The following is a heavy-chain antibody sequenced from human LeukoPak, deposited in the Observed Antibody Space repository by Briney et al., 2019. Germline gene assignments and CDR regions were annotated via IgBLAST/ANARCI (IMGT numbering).Heavy chain of an antibody. V-gene: IGHV6-1*01. CDR1: GDSVSSNSAA. CDR2: TYYRSKWYN. Sequence: SQTLSLTCAISGDSVSSNSAAWNWIRQSPSRGLEWLGRTYYRSKWYNDYAVSVKSRITINPDTSKNQFSLQLNSVTPEDTAVYYCAREIAAAGPYYYYYMDVWGKGTTVTVSS. J-gene: IGHJ6*03. CDR3: AREIAAAGPYYYYYMDV. D-gene: IGHD6-13*01.